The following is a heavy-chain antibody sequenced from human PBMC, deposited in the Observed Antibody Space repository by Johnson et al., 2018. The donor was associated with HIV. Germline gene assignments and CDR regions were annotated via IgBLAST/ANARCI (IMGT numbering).Heavy chain of an antibody. CDR1: GFTFDDYD. Sequence: VQLVESGGGVARPGGSLRLSCAASGFTFDDYDMNWVRQAPGKGLEWVSGINWNGDNTGYGDSVKGRFTIFRDNAMNSLYLQMNRLRAEDTALYYCARGGMRGELGAFDIWGQGTMVTVSS. J-gene: IGHJ3*02. CDR3: ARGGMRGELGAFDI. V-gene: IGHV3-20*04. D-gene: IGHD1-26*01. CDR2: INWNGDNT.